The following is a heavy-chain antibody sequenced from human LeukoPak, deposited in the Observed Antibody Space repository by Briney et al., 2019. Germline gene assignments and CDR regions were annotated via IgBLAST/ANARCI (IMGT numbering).Heavy chain of an antibody. J-gene: IGHJ4*02. D-gene: IGHD6-13*01. CDR3: AKDKYSPVRSMSEAAYYFDF. V-gene: IGHV3-48*04. Sequence: GGCLRLSCAASGFTFSSYSMNWVRQAPGKGLEWVSYISSNSSAMYYADSVKGRFTISRDNAKNSLYLQMNSLRAEDTAVYHCAKDKYSPVRSMSEAAYYFDFWGPGTLVTVSS. CDR1: GFTFSSYS. CDR2: ISSNSSAM.